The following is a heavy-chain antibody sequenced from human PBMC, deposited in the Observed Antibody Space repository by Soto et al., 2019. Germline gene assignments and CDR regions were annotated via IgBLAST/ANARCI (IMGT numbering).Heavy chain of an antibody. Sequence: QVHLVQSGGEVKKPGASVKVSCKASGYSFTSYGISWVRQAPGQGLEWMGWISAYNGNTNYAQKLQGRVTMTTDTSTSTAYMELRSLRSDDTAVYYCARCVYDFWSGYQGIGWFDPWGQGTLVTVSS. V-gene: IGHV1-18*04. J-gene: IGHJ5*02. D-gene: IGHD3-3*01. CDR1: GYSFTSYG. CDR3: ARCVYDFWSGYQGIGWFDP. CDR2: ISAYNGNT.